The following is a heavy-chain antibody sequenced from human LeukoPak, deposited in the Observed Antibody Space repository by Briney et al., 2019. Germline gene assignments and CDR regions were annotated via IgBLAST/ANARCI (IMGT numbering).Heavy chain of an antibody. V-gene: IGHV1-2*02. CDR3: ARDQLGNYYDSSGYSK. CDR2: INPNSGGT. J-gene: IGHJ4*02. D-gene: IGHD3-22*01. Sequence: ASVKVSCKASGDTFTGYYMHWVRQAPGQGLEWMGWINPNSGGTNYAQKFQGRVTMTRDTSISTAYMELSRLRSDDTAVYYCARDQLGNYYDSSGYSKWGQGTLVTVSS. CDR1: GDTFTGYY.